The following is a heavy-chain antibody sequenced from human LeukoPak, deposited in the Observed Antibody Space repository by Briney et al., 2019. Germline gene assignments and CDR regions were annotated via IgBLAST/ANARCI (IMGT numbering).Heavy chain of an antibody. J-gene: IGHJ4*02. Sequence: GGSLRLSCAASGFTFSSYGMHWVRQAPGKGLEWVAVISYDGSNKYYADSVKGRFTISRDNSKNTLYLQMNSLRAEDTAVYYCAKDSYSSSWLIDYWGQGTLVTVSS. CDR1: GFTFSSYG. V-gene: IGHV3-30*18. CDR2: ISYDGSNK. CDR3: AKDSYSSSWLIDY. D-gene: IGHD6-13*01.